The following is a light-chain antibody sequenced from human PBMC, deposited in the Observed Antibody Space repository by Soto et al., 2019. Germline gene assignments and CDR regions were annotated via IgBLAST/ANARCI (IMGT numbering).Light chain of an antibody. V-gene: IGKV3-20*01. CDR3: QQYGSSSLT. Sequence: EIVLTQSPGTLSLSPGERATLSCRASQSVTSSYLAWYQQKPGQAPRLLIYGTSIRATGIPDRISGSGSGTDFPLTISRLEPEDFAVYYCQQYGSSSLTFGGGTKVETK. J-gene: IGKJ4*01. CDR1: QSVTSSY. CDR2: GTS.